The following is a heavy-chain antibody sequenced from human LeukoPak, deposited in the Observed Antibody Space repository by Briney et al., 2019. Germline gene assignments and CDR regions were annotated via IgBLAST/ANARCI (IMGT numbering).Heavy chain of an antibody. CDR3: ARGVIAVDERGDY. CDR1: GYSISSGYY. J-gene: IGHJ4*02. V-gene: IGHV4-38-2*02. D-gene: IGHD6-19*01. Sequence: SETLSLTCTVSGYSISSGYYWGWIRQPPGKGLEWIGSIYHSGSTYYNPSLKSRVTISVDTSKNQFSLKLSSVTAADTAVYYCARGVIAVDERGDYWGQGTLVTVSS. CDR2: IYHSGST.